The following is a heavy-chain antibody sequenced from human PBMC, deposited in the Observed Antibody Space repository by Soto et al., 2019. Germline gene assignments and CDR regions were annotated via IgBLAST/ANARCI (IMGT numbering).Heavy chain of an antibody. V-gene: IGHV3-23*01. D-gene: IGHD2-21*01. Sequence: EVQLLESGGGLVQPGGSLRLSCADSGFSFKTYGMTWVRQAPGKGLEGVAHIGLSNSDTYYADSVKGRFTISRDNSKNVVYLQMNSLRDADTAVYYCVKGGAYCYNDCTRSYWGRGTLVTVSS. CDR1: GFSFKTYG. CDR3: VKGGAYCYNDCTRSY. CDR2: IGLSNSDT. J-gene: IGHJ4*02.